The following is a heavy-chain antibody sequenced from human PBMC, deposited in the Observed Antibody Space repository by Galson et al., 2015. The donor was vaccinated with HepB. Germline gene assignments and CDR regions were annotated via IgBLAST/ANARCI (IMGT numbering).Heavy chain of an antibody. CDR3: ARGSGGDSFDD. CDR2: ISGSGGNL. V-gene: IGHV3-23*01. CDR1: GFTFDSYA. D-gene: IGHD2-21*02. Sequence: SLRLSCAASGFTFDSYAMSWVRQDPVKGLEWGSSISGSGGNLYYPDSVKGRFTISRDDSKNTLYLQINSLRAEDSALYYCARGSGGDSFDDWGQGTLVTVSS. J-gene: IGHJ4*02.